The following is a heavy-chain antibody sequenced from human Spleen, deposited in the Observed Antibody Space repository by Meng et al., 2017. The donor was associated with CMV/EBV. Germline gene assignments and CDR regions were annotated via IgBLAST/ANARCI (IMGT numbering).Heavy chain of an antibody. Sequence: ESLKISCTVSGGSVSSGSYYWSWIRQPPGKGLEWIGYIYYSGSTNYNPSLKSRMTISVDSSKNQFSLKLSSVTAADSAVYYCARGIFRRYYYDSSGYYFDYWGQGTLVTVSS. D-gene: IGHD3-22*01. J-gene: IGHJ4*02. CDR1: GGSVSSGSYY. V-gene: IGHV4-61*01. CDR2: IYYSGST. CDR3: ARGIFRRYYYDSSGYYFDY.